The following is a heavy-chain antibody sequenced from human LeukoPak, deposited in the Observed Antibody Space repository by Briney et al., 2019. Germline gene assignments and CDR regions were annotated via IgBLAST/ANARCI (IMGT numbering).Heavy chain of an antibody. V-gene: IGHV3-23*01. D-gene: IGHD2-2*01. CDR2: ISGGGGTT. Sequence: GGSLRLSCAASGFPFSSYAMTWVRQAPGKGLEWVSAISGGGGTTDYADSVKGHFTISTDNSKNTLYLQMNSLRAEDTAVYYCAKGSSRAYDAFDIWGQGTMVTVSS. CDR3: AKGSSRAYDAFDI. CDR1: GFPFSSYA. J-gene: IGHJ3*02.